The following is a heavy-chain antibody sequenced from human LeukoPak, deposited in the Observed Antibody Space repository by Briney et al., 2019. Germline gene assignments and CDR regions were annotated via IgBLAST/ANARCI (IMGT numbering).Heavy chain of an antibody. Sequence: ASVTVSFKASGYTFTSYYMHWVRQAPGQGLEWMGLINPSGGSTSYAQKFQGRVTMTRDTSTSTVYMELSRLRSEDTAVYYCAREREVAAAGTMDFDYWGQGTLVTVSS. D-gene: IGHD6-13*01. CDR3: AREREVAAAGTMDFDY. CDR1: GYTFTSYY. J-gene: IGHJ4*02. V-gene: IGHV1-46*01. CDR2: INPSGGST.